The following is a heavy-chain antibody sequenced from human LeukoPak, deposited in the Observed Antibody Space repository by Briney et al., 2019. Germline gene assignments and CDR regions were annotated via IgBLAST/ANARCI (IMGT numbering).Heavy chain of an antibody. CDR1: DGSFSGYS. J-gene: IGHJ5*02. V-gene: IGHV4-34*01. CDR2: INHSGST. CDR3: ASWTTENWFDP. Sequence: PSETLSLTCAVYDGSFSGYSWSWIRQPPGKGLEWTGEINHSGSTYYNPSLRSRVTISGDTSRNQFSLKLSSVTAADTAVYYCASWTTENWFDPWGQGTLVTVSS. D-gene: IGHD4-17*01.